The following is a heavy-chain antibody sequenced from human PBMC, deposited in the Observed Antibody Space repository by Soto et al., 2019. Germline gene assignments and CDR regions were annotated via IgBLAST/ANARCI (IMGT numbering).Heavy chain of an antibody. CDR3: AKSSSGLRDYFDS. D-gene: IGHD3-10*01. J-gene: IGHJ4*02. Sequence: GGSLRLSCAVSGFTLSTFAMHWVRQAPGRGLEWVATTSYDGLNTFYGESVRGRFSISRDTSKNTLFLQMNSLKTEDTAVYYCAKSSSGLRDYFDSWGRGTLVTVSS. CDR1: GFTLSTFA. V-gene: IGHV3-30-3*02. CDR2: TSYDGLNT.